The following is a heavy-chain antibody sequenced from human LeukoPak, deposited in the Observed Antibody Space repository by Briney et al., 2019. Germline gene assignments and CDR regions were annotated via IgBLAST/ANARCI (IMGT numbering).Heavy chain of an antibody. J-gene: IGHJ4*02. V-gene: IGHV3-74*01. CDR2: TDSDGSST. Sequence: GRSLRLSCAASGFTFSGYWMHWVRQAPGKGLVWVSHTDSDGSSTHYADSVKGRFTISRDNAKNTLYLQMNRLRAEDTAVYYYASALRLVVNLDYWGQGTLVTVSS. CDR3: ASALRLVVNLDY. CDR1: GFTFSGYW. D-gene: IGHD2-2*01.